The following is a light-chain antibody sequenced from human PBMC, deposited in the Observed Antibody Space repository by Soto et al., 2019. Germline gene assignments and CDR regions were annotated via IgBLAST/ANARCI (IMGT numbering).Light chain of an antibody. CDR3: LQDYNYPWT. CDR1: RYIRSD. Sequence: IQMTQSPSSLSASVGDRVTITCRASRYIRSDLSWYQQRPGQAPKVLIYAASSLQSGVPSRFSGSGSGTDFTLTLSRLQPEDFATYFCLQDYNYPWTFGQGTKVEIK. CDR2: AAS. J-gene: IGKJ1*01. V-gene: IGKV1-6*01.